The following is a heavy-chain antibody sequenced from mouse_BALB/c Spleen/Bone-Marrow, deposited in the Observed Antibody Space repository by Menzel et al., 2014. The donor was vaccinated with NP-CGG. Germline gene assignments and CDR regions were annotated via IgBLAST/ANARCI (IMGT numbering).Heavy chain of an antibody. J-gene: IGHJ4*01. CDR3: ARWEYYAMDY. D-gene: IGHD4-1*01. CDR2: IGPANGNT. Sequence: EVQLVESGAELVKPGASVKLSCTASGFNIKDTYMHWVKQRPEQGLEWTGRIGPANGNTKYDPKFQGKATITADTSSNTAYLQLSSLTSEDTAVYYCARWEYYAMDYWGQGTSVTVSS. CDR1: GFNIKDTY. V-gene: IGHV14-3*02.